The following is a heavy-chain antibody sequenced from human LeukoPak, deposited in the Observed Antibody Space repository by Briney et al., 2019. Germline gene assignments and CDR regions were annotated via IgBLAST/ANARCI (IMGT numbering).Heavy chain of an antibody. CDR3: ARELAYCSGGSCSSGDY. CDR2: INPGNGNT. V-gene: IGHV1-3*01. Sequence: GASVSVSCKASGYTFSSYAIHWVRQAPGQRLEWMGWINPGNGNTKYSQNFQGRVTITRDTSASTAYMELSSLRSEDTAVYYCARELAYCSGGSCSSGDYWGQGTLVTVSS. D-gene: IGHD2-15*01. CDR1: GYTFSSYA. J-gene: IGHJ4*02.